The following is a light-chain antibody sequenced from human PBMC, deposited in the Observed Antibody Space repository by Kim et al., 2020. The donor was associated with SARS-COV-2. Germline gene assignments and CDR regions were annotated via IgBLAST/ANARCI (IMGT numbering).Light chain of an antibody. J-gene: IGKJ5*01. CDR1: QSVNTD. Sequence: SPGESATLSCRASQSVNTDLAWYQQKSGQAPRLLIYGASTRATGIPGRFSGSGSGTEFTLTISGLQSEDLAVYYCQQYKNWSPITFGQGTRLEIK. CDR2: GAS. V-gene: IGKV3D-15*01. CDR3: QQYKNWSPIT.